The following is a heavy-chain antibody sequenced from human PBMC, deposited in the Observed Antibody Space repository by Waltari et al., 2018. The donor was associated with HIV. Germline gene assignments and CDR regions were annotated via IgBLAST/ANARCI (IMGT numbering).Heavy chain of an antibody. J-gene: IGHJ6*02. CDR1: GGSISVYY. D-gene: IGHD3-22*01. CDR2: IHYSGRS. Sequence: QVQLRESGPGLVKPSETLSLTCTVSGGSISVYYWSWIRQPPGKGLEWIGYIHYSGRSDYRPSLKSRVTISVDTSKNQLSLKLRSVTAADTAVYYCARGHYYDGSGAYYYYGMDVWGQGTTVTVS. CDR3: ARGHYYDGSGAYYYYGMDV. V-gene: IGHV4-59*01.